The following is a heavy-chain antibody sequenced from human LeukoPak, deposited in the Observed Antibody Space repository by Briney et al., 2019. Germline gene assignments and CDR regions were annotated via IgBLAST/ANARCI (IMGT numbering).Heavy chain of an antibody. V-gene: IGHV4-39*07. D-gene: IGHD3-10*01. CDR1: GGSISSSSYY. CDR3: ARGRYYYGSGSYFPHYYYYYGMDV. J-gene: IGHJ6*02. Sequence: SETLSLTCTVSGGSISSSSYYWGWIRQPPGKGLEWIGSIYYSGSTYYNPSLKSRVTISVDTSKNQFSLKLSSVTAADTAVYYCARGRYYYGSGSYFPHYYYYYGMDVWGQGTTVTVSS. CDR2: IYYSGST.